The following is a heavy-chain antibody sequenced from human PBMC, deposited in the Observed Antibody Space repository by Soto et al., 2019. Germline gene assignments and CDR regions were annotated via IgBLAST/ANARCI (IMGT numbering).Heavy chain of an antibody. D-gene: IGHD3-22*01. J-gene: IGHJ4*02. CDR3: ARGYGSGSFDF. Sequence: ETLSLTCGVSGYSISSGYYWGWIRQSPGKGLEWIGNIHHTGTTFYNPSLKSRVTMSVDASKNQFSLNLSSVTAADTAVYYCARGYGSGSFDFWGQGSLVTVSS. CDR2: IHHTGTT. V-gene: IGHV4-38-2*01. CDR1: GYSISSGYY.